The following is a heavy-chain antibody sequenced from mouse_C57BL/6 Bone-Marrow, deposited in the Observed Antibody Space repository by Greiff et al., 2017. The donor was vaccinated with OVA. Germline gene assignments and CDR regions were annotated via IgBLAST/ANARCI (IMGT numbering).Heavy chain of an antibody. Sequence: QVQLQQPGAELVMPGASVKLSCKASGYTFTSYWMHWVKQRPGQGLEWIGEIDPSDSYTNYNQKFKGKSTLTVDKSSSTAYMQLSSLTAEDSAVYYCARDYDYDEKAWFAYGGQGTLVTVSA. CDR3: ARDYDYDEKAWFAY. CDR1: GYTFTSYW. CDR2: IDPSDSYT. V-gene: IGHV1-69*01. D-gene: IGHD2-4*01. J-gene: IGHJ3*01.